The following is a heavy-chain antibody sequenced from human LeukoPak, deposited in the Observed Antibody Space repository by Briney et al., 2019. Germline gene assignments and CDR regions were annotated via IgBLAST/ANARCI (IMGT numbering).Heavy chain of an antibody. Sequence: RSSETLSLTCAVSGGSISSGGHSWSWIRQPPGKGLEWIGYIYHSGSTYYNPSLKSRVTISVDRSKNQFSLKLSSVTAADTAVYYCALSDGKPDAFDIWGQGTMVTVSS. CDR1: GGSISSGGHS. J-gene: IGHJ3*02. CDR2: IYHSGST. CDR3: ALSDGKPDAFDI. D-gene: IGHD5-24*01. V-gene: IGHV4-30-2*01.